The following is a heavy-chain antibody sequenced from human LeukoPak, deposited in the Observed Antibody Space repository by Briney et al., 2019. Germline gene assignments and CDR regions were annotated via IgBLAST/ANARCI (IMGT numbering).Heavy chain of an antibody. CDR2: IPHSGST. J-gene: IGHJ6*02. V-gene: IGHV4-34*01. CDR1: GGSFSGYY. Sequence: PSETLSLTCAVCGGSFSGYYWSWIRQPPGKGLELIGEIPHSGSTNYNPSLKSRVTISVDTSKNPFSLKVSSITAADTAVYYCAREPHGMDVWGQGTTVTVSS. CDR3: AREPHGMDV.